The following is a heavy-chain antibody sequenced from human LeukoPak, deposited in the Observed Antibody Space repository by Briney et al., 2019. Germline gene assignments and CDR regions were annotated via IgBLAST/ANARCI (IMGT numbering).Heavy chain of an antibody. CDR3: ARARRTYCSSTSCYEGGGYFDY. CDR1: GGSISSGGYY. Sequence: KTSETLSLTCTVSGGSISSGGYYWSWIRQHPGKGLEWIGYIYCSGSTYYNPSLKSRVTISVDTSKNQFSLKLSSVTAADTAVYYCARARRTYCSSTSCYEGGGYFDYWGQGTLVTVSS. D-gene: IGHD2-2*01. J-gene: IGHJ4*02. V-gene: IGHV4-31*03. CDR2: IYCSGST.